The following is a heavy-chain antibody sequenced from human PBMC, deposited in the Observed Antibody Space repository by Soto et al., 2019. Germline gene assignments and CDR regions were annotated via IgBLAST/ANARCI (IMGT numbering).Heavy chain of an antibody. CDR3: ARGRGYSGDDHYYYFDMDV. CDR1: GGTFNNYP. J-gene: IGHJ6*02. V-gene: IGHV1-69*13. D-gene: IGHD5-12*01. CDR2: SIPIFGTA. Sequence: SVKVSCKASGGTFNNYPITWARQAPGEGLEWMGGSIPIFGTANYAQKFQGRVTISVDESTSTAYMELSSLRSEDTAVYYCARGRGYSGDDHYYYFDMDVWGQGTTVTVS.